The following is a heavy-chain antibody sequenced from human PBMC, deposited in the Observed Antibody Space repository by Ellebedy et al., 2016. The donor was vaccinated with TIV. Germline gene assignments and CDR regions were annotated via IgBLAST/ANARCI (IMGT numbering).Heavy chain of an antibody. Sequence: AASVKVSCKASGYTFTSYDIYWVRQAPGQGLEWMGWISGYNGNTNYAQKLQGRVTMTTDTSTSTAYMELRSLRSDDTAVYYCARDRYIKRIAWFDPWGQGTLVTVSS. V-gene: IGHV1-18*01. J-gene: IGHJ5*02. CDR2: ISGYNGNT. CDR3: ARDRYIKRIAWFDP. CDR1: GYTFTSYD. D-gene: IGHD2-2*02.